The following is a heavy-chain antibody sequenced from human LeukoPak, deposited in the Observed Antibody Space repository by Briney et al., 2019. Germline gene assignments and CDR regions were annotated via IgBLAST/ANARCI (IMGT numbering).Heavy chain of an antibody. D-gene: IGHD3-22*01. V-gene: IGHV1-2*02. CDR2: INPNSGGT. CDR3: ARDLYHYDSSNSYNWFDP. Sequence: GASVKVSCKASGYTFTGYYVHWLRQAPGQGLEWKGWINPNSGGTKYAQKFHGRVTMTRDTSISTAYMGLNRLTSDDTAVYYCARDLYHYDSSNSYNWFDPWGQGTLVTVSS. J-gene: IGHJ5*02. CDR1: GYTFTGYY.